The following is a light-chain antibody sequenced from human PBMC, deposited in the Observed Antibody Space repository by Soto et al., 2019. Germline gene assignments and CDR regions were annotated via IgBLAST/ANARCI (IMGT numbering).Light chain of an antibody. Sequence: EIVLAQSPGTLSLSPGERATLSCRASQRVSNTYLAWYQQKPGQAPRLLIYGVSSRATGIPDRFSGSGSGTDFTLTISRLEPEDFAVYYCQQYSSSPFTFGGGTKVDIK. CDR1: QRVSNTY. J-gene: IGKJ4*01. CDR2: GVS. CDR3: QQYSSSPFT. V-gene: IGKV3-20*01.